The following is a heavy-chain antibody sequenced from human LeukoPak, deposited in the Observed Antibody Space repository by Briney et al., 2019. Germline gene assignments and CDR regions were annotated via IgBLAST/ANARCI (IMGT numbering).Heavy chain of an antibody. CDR3: ARDGSSSAYYYDSFDI. CDR1: GGSISSGNYY. CDR2: GYTSGGT. D-gene: IGHD3-22*01. V-gene: IGHV4-61*02. J-gene: IGHJ3*02. Sequence: SETLSLTCTVSGGSISSGNYYWNWIRQPAGKGLEWIGRGYTSGGTNYNPSLKSRVTISVDTSKNQVSLKLSSVAAADTAVYYCARDGSSSAYYYDSFDIWGQGTMVTVSS.